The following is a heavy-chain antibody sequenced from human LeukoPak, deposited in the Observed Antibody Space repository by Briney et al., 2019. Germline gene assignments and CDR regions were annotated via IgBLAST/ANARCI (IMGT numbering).Heavy chain of an antibody. CDR1: GFTFSDYY. Sequence: GGSLRLSCAASGFTFSDYYMTWVRQAPGKGLEWVSVIYSSGSAYYADSVKGRFTISRDNSKNTVYLQMNSLRAEDTAVYYCARFGSGGSSSWYRGAFDIWGQGTMVTVSS. CDR3: ARFGSGGSSSWYRGAFDI. J-gene: IGHJ3*02. D-gene: IGHD6-13*01. V-gene: IGHV3-53*01. CDR2: IYSSGSA.